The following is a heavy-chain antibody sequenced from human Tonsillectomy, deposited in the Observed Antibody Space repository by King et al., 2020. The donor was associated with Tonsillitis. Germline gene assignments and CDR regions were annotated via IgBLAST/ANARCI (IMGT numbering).Heavy chain of an antibody. CDR3: ARHKYYYDSSGYEYFQH. D-gene: IGHD3-22*01. Sequence: QLVQSGGGVVQPGRSLRLSCAASGFTFSSYGMHWVRQAPGKGLEWVAVIWDDGSNKYYADSVKGRFTISRDNSKNTLYLQMNSLIAEDTAVNYLARHKYYYDSSGYEYFQHWGQGTLVTVSS. V-gene: IGHV3-33*01. J-gene: IGHJ1*01. CDR2: IWDDGSNK. CDR1: GFTFSSYG.